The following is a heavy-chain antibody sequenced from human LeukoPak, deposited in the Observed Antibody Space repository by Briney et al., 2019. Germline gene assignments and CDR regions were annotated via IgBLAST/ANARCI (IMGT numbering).Heavy chain of an antibody. CDR3: ARGVEPLAANTLAY. CDR1: GFTVITND. V-gene: IGHV3-53*01. Sequence: PGGSLRLSCAASGFTVITNDITWVRQAPGKRLEWVSVLYSDGNTKYADSVQGRFTISRDNSKNTLYLEMNSLSPDDTAVYYCARGVEPLAANTLAYWGQGTLVTVSS. CDR2: LYSDGNT. J-gene: IGHJ4*02. D-gene: IGHD1-14*01.